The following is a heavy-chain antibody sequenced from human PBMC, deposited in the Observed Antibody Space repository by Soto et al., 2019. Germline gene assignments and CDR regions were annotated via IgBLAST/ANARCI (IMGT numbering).Heavy chain of an antibody. V-gene: IGHV4-4*02. CDR3: ARFTYYYDSSGYYYDDY. CDR1: GGSVSSSNW. D-gene: IGHD3-22*01. CDR2: IYHSVST. Sequence: SEALSLTCAVSGGSVSSSNWGSWVRQPPGKGLEWIGEIYHSVSTNYNPSLKSRVTISVDKSKNQFSLKLSSVTAADTAVSYFARFTYYYDSSGYYYDDYWGQGTLVTVSS. J-gene: IGHJ4*02.